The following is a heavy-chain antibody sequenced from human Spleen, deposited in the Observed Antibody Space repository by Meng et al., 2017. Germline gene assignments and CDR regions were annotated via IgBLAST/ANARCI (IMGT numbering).Heavy chain of an antibody. D-gene: IGHD3/OR15-3a*01. Sequence: ASVKVSCKASGYTFTSYYMHWVRQAPGQGLEWMGIINPSGGSTSYAQKFQGRVTMTRDTSTSTVYMELSSLRAEDTAVYYCASSPGYYDALTGYYSPYFDYWGRGTLVTVSS. CDR1: GYTFTSYY. CDR2: INPSGGST. J-gene: IGHJ4*02. CDR3: ASSPGYYDALTGYYSPYFDY. V-gene: IGHV1-46*01.